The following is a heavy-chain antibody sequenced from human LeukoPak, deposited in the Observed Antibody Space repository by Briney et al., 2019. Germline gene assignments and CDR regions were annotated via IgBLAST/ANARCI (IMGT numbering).Heavy chain of an antibody. Sequence: PGRSLRLSCAASGFSFSAYGMHWVRQAPGKGLEWVAVIWYDGSKKYYADSVKGRFTISRDNSKNTVDLQMNSLRAEDTAVYHCARDDGTDSFDCWGQGTLVTVSS. CDR3: ARDDGTDSFDC. CDR1: GFSFSAYG. J-gene: IGHJ4*02. CDR2: IWYDGSKK. V-gene: IGHV3-33*01. D-gene: IGHD1-1*01.